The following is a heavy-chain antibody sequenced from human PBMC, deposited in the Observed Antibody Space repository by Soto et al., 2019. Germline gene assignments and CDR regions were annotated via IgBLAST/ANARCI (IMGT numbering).Heavy chain of an antibody. CDR2: IYYSGST. CDR3: ARVDTASWGVDYGMDV. Sequence: TSETLSLTCSVSSGSISNYYWSWIRQPPGKGLEWIGNIYYSGSTNYNPSLKSRVTISVDTSKNQFSLKLTSVTTADTAVYYCARVDTASWGVDYGMDVWGQGTTVTVSS. V-gene: IGHV4-59*01. CDR1: SGSISNYY. J-gene: IGHJ6*02. D-gene: IGHD5-18*01.